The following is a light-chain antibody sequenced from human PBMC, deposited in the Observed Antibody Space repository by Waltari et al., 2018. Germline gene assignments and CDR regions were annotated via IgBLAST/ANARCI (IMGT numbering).Light chain of an antibody. CDR2: AAS. V-gene: IGKV1-9*01. CDR1: QGISSY. J-gene: IGKJ3*01. Sequence: DIQLTQSPSFLSASVGDRVTITCRASQGISSYLAWYQQKPGKAPKLLIYAASTLQSGVPSRFSGSGSGTEFTLTISSLQPEDFATYYCQQLNSYPGAFGLGTKVDIK. CDR3: QQLNSYPGA.